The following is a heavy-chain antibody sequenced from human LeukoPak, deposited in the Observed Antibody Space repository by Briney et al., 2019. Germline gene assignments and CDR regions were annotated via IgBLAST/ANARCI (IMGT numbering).Heavy chain of an antibody. CDR1: GYTFTGYY. CDR3: ARGAHHSSSRGEFDY. Sequence: ASVKVSCKSSGYTFTGYYMHWLRQAPGQGLEWMGRINPNSGGTNYAQKFQGWVAMTRDTSISTAYMELSRLRSDDTAVYYCARGAHHSSSRGEFDYWGQGTLVTVSS. D-gene: IGHD6-6*01. J-gene: IGHJ4*02. CDR2: INPNSGGT. V-gene: IGHV1-2*04.